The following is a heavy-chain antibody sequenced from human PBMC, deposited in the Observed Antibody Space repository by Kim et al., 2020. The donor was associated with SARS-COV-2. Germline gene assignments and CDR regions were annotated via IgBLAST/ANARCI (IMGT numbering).Heavy chain of an antibody. D-gene: IGHD3-3*01. CDR1: GGSISSYY. J-gene: IGHJ6*01. V-gene: IGHV4-59*13. CDR3: ARGHLHYYFWSGYYQGYY. Sequence: SETLSLTCTASGGSISSYYWSWIRQPPGKGLEWIGYIYYSGSTNYNAYLKSRVTISVNTSTNQFSLKLMSVTGADTAVYYCARGHLHYYFWSGYYQGYY. CDR2: IYYSGST.